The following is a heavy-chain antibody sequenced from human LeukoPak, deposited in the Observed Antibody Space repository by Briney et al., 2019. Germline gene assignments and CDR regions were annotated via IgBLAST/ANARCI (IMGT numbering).Heavy chain of an antibody. V-gene: IGHV3-30-3*01. Sequence: GRSLRLSCAASGFTFSSYPMQWVRQAPGKGLEWVAVISNDGSNRYYADSVKGRFTISRDNSKNTLYLQMSSLRAEDTALYYCARDFGRDGYNYGGKNWFDPWGQGTLVTVSS. CDR1: GFTFSSYP. CDR2: ISNDGSNR. CDR3: ARDFGRDGYNYGGKNWFDP. J-gene: IGHJ5*02. D-gene: IGHD5-24*01.